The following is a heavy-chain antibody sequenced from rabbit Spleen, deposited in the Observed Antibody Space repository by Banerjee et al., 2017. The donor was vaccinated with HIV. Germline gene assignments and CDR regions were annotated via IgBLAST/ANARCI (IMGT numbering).Heavy chain of an antibody. Sequence: QEQLMESGGGLVKPEGSLKLSCTASGFSFINNCYMCWVRQAPGKGLEWIGCINGGTNWAKGRFTISKTSSTTMTLQMTSLTAADTAIYFCARDESGWSLSDFDLWGPGTLVTVS. J-gene: IGHJ4*01. D-gene: IGHD4-1*01. V-gene: IGHV1S45*01. CDR2: INGG. CDR1: GFSFINNCY. CDR3: ARDESGWSLSDFDL.